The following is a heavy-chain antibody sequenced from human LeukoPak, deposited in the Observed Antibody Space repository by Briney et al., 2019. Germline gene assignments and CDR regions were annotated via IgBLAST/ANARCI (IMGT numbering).Heavy chain of an antibody. CDR3: ARGRGDCSSTSCYFSPDYYYYGMDV. Sequence: ASVTVSCKASGYTFTSYDFNWVRQAPGQGLEWMGGIIPIFGRANYAQKFQGRVTITADESTSTAYMELSSLRSEDTAVYYCARGRGDCSSTSCYFSPDYYYYGMDVWGQGTTVTVSS. V-gene: IGHV1-69*13. CDR2: IIPIFGRA. D-gene: IGHD2-2*01. J-gene: IGHJ6*02. CDR1: GYTFTSYD.